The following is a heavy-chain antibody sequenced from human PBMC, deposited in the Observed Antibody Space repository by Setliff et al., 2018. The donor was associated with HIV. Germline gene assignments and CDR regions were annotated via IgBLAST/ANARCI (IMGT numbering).Heavy chain of an antibody. J-gene: IGHJ4*02. CDR3: ATHVLQFLEWLSHFDY. V-gene: IGHV4-34*01. Sequence: SETLSLTCAVYGGSFSGYYWSWIRQSPGKGLEWIGEINHSGGTNYSPSLKSRVTISVDTSKNQFSLKLSSVTAADTAVYYCATHVLQFLEWLSHFDYWGQGTLVTVSS. CDR1: GGSFSGYY. D-gene: IGHD3-3*01. CDR2: INHSGGT.